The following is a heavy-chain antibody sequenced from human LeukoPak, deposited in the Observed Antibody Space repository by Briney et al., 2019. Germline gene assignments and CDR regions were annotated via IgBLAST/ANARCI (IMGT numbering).Heavy chain of an antibody. V-gene: IGHV1-2*02. J-gene: IGHJ4*02. D-gene: IGHD6-19*01. CDR3: ARDHTGSGWSSLDY. CDR2: INPNSGGT. CDR1: GYTFTGYY. Sequence: GASVKVSCKASGYTFTGYYMHWVRQAPGQGLEWMGWINPNSGGTNYAQKFQGRVTMTRDTSISTAYMELSRLRSDDTAVHYCARDHTGSGWSSLDYWGQGTLVTVSS.